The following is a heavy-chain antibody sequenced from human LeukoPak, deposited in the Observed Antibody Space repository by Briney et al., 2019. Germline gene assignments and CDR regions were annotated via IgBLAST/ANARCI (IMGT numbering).Heavy chain of an antibody. CDR3: ARGGSRVYCSSTSCYSVRGYFDY. D-gene: IGHD2-2*01. CDR1: GFTFSSYW. Sequence: PGGSLRLSCAASGFTFSSYWMHWVRQAPGKGLVWVSRINSDGSSTSYADSVKGRFTISRDNAKNTLCLQMNSLRAEDTAVYYCARGGSRVYCSSTSCYSVRGYFDYWGQGTLVTVSS. CDR2: INSDGSST. V-gene: IGHV3-74*01. J-gene: IGHJ4*02.